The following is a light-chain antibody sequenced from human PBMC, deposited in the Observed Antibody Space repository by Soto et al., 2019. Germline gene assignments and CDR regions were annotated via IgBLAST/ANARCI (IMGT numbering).Light chain of an antibody. CDR3: QQRSNWPRLT. CDR1: QSVSSY. CDR2: DAS. Sequence: EIVLTQSPATLSLSPGERATLSCRASQSVSSYFAWYQQKPGQAPRLLIYDASNRATGIPARFSGSGSGTDFPLTISSLEREEFAGYYCQQRSNWPRLTFGGGTKVEIK. J-gene: IGKJ4*01. V-gene: IGKV3-11*01.